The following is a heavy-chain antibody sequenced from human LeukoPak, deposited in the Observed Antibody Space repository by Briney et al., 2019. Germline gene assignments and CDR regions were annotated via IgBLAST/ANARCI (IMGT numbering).Heavy chain of an antibody. Sequence: GGSLRLSCAASGFTFSNYGMHWVRQAPGKGLEWVALIWYDGSDRYYTDSVRGRFTISRENTQNTLYLQMNSLRVEDTALYYCAREGPRGNSQFDYWGQGTLVTVSS. V-gene: IGHV3-33*01. CDR3: AREGPRGNSQFDY. CDR2: IWYDGSDR. D-gene: IGHD2/OR15-2a*01. J-gene: IGHJ4*02. CDR1: GFTFSNYG.